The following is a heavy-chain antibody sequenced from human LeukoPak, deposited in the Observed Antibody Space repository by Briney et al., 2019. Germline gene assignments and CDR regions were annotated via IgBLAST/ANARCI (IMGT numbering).Heavy chain of an antibody. CDR2: IYYSGST. D-gene: IGHD1-1*01. Sequence: SETLSLTCTVSGGSISSYYWSWIRQPPGKGLEWIGYIYYSGSTNYNPSLKSRVTISVDTSKNQFSLKLSSVTAADTAVYYCARVPNWNDEAFEIWGQGTMVTVSS. V-gene: IGHV4-59*01. CDR1: GGSISSYY. J-gene: IGHJ3*02. CDR3: ARVPNWNDEAFEI.